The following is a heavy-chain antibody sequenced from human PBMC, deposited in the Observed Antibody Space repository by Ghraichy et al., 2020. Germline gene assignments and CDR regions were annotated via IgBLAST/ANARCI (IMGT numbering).Heavy chain of an antibody. Sequence: ASVKVSCKASGYTFTSYYMHWVRQAPGQGLEWMGIINPSGGSTSYAQKFQGRVTMTRDTSTSTVYKELSSLRSEDTAVYYCARDDSYYDILTRSGLDYWGQGTLVTVSS. J-gene: IGHJ4*02. CDR3: ARDDSYYDILTRSGLDY. V-gene: IGHV1-46*01. CDR1: GYTFTSYY. D-gene: IGHD3-9*01. CDR2: INPSGGST.